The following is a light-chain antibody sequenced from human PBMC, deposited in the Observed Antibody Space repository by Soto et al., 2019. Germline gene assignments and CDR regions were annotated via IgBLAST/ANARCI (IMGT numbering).Light chain of an antibody. Sequence: QSVLTQPPSASASLGASVKLTCTLSSEHSTYAIAWHQQQPEKGPRYLMKLNSDGSHNKGDGIPDRFSGSSSGAERYLTISSLQSEDEADYYCQTWGTGIRVFGGGTKLTVL. V-gene: IGLV4-69*01. CDR2: LNSDGSH. CDR1: SEHSTYA. J-gene: IGLJ3*02. CDR3: QTWGTGIRV.